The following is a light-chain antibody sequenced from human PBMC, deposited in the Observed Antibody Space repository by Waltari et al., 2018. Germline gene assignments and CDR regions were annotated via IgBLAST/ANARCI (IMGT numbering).Light chain of an antibody. CDR2: DAS. Sequence: ETVMTQSPSTLSVSPGERATLSCRASQSVSSKLAWYQQKPGQAPRLLIYDASTRATGIPSRFSGSVSGTEFTLTISSLQSEDFAVYFCQQYSNWPPVTFGQGTKVEIQ. CDR3: QQYSNWPPVT. J-gene: IGKJ1*01. V-gene: IGKV3-15*01. CDR1: QSVSSK.